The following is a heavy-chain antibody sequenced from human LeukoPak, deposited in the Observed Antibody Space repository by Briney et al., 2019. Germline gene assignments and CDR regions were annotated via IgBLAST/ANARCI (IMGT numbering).Heavy chain of an antibody. J-gene: IGHJ4*02. V-gene: IGHV1-8*03. CDR3: AREDSSSDFDY. CDR2: MNPNSGNT. Sequence: GASVKVSCKASGYTFTSYDINWVRQAAGQGLEWMGWMNPNSGNTGYAQKFQGRVTITRNTSISTAYMELSSLRSEDTAVYYCAREDSSSDFDYWGQGTLVTVSS. CDR1: GYTFTSYD. D-gene: IGHD6-6*01.